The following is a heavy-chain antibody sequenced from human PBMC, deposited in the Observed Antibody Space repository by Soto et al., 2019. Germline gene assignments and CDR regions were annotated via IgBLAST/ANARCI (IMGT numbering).Heavy chain of an antibody. CDR1: GFTFSSYA. Sequence: GGSLRLSCAASGFTFSSYAMSWVRQAPGKGLEWVSAISGSGGSTYYADSVKGRFIISRDNSKNTLYLQMNSLRAEDTAVYYCAKNYLAGDYYYYYMDVWGKGTTVTVSS. D-gene: IGHD1-7*01. CDR3: AKNYLAGDYYYYYMDV. J-gene: IGHJ6*03. CDR2: ISGSGGST. V-gene: IGHV3-23*01.